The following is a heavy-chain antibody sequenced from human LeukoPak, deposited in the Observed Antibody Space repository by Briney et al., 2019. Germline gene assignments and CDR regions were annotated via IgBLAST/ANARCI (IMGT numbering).Heavy chain of an antibody. D-gene: IGHD6-13*01. V-gene: IGHV4-59*08. CDR2: IYDSGST. J-gene: IGHJ3*02. CDR3: ARTYSSSWYSAFDI. Sequence: SETLSLTCTVSGGSISSYYWSWIRQPPGKGLEWIAYIYDSGSTNYNPSLKSRVAISVDTSKNQFSLKLRSVTAADTAVYYCARTYSSSWYSAFDIWGQGTMVTVSS. CDR1: GGSISSYY.